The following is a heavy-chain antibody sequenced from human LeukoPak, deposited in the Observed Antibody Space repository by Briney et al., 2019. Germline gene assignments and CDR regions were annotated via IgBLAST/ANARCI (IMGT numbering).Heavy chain of an antibody. D-gene: IGHD1-26*01. Sequence: GGSLRLSCAASGFTFSSYAMSWVRQAPGKGLEWVSAISGSGGSTYYADSVKGRFTISRDNAKNSLYLQMNSLRAEDTAVYYCARGSGSYLRRLDYWGQGTLVTVSS. J-gene: IGHJ4*02. CDR3: ARGSGSYLRRLDY. CDR2: ISGSGGST. V-gene: IGHV3-23*01. CDR1: GFTFSSYA.